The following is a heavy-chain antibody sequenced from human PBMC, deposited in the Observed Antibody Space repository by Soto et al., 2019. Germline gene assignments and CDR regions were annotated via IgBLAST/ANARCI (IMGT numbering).Heavy chain of an antibody. CDR1: GGSISSYY. CDR3: ARGGISARYSFDY. D-gene: IGHD6-6*01. V-gene: IGHV4-59*01. CDR2: IYYSGST. J-gene: IGHJ4*02. Sequence: SETLSLTCTVSGGSISSYYWSWIRQPQGKGTEWIGYIYYSGSTNYNPSLKSRVTISVETSKNKFSLKLSSVTAADTALYYCARGGISARYSFDYWGQGTLVTVSS.